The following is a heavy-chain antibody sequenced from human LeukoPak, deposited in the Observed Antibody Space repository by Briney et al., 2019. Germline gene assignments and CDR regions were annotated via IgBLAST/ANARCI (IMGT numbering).Heavy chain of an antibody. CDR2: IYPGDSDT. Sequence: GESLKISCKHSEYSFPNYWIGWVRQMPGKGLEWMGIIYPGDSDTRYSPSFQGQVTISADKSISTAYLQWSSLKASDTAMYYCARPGQLGEYTPYHFDYWGQGILVTVSS. V-gene: IGHV5-51*01. J-gene: IGHJ4*02. D-gene: IGHD3-16*01. CDR1: EYSFPNYW. CDR3: ARPGQLGEYTPYHFDY.